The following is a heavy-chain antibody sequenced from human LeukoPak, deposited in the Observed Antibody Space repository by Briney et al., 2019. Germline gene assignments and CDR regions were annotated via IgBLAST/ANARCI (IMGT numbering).Heavy chain of an antibody. CDR2: ISGNAGST. CDR1: GFTFGSYA. CDR3: ARGSNYGDYDY. D-gene: IGHD4-17*01. Sequence: GGSLRLSCAASGFTFGSYAMSWVRQAPGKGLEWVSAISGNAGSTYYGDSVKGRFSISRDNSENTLYLQMNSLRAEDTAVYYCARGSNYGDYDYWGQGTLVTVSS. J-gene: IGHJ4*02. V-gene: IGHV3-23*01.